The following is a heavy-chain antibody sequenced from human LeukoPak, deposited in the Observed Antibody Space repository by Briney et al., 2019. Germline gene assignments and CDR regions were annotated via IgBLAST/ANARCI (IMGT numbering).Heavy chain of an antibody. J-gene: IGHJ6*02. CDR2: IHHSGTR. V-gene: IGHV4/OR15-8*01. CDR3: AAAPILRGEGGEHYKYGMDV. D-gene: IGHD2-2*02. CDR1: VGSINSGNW. Sequence: PSETLSLTCGVSVGSINSGNWWTWVRQSPGEGLEGIGEIHHSGTRNYDPSLKSRVTISADTFKNHFSLIVTSLTAADTAVYYCAAAPILRGEGGEHYKYGMDVWGQGTTVIVSS.